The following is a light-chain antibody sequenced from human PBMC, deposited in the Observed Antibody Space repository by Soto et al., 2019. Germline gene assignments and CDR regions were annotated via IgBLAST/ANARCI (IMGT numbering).Light chain of an antibody. CDR1: SSNIWEGYD. CDR3: QYYDSSLSTRYI. CDR2: GNS. V-gene: IGLV1-40*01. Sequence: QSVLTQPPSVSGAPGQRVTISCTGSSSNIWEGYDVHRYKQLPGTADKLFIYGNSSRPSGVPDRFSGSKSGTSASLAIAALQAENEAQYYCQYYDSSLSTRYIFGTGTKVTVL. J-gene: IGLJ1*01.